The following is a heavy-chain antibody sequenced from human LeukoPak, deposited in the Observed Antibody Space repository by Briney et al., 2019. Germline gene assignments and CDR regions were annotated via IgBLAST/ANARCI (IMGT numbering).Heavy chain of an antibody. D-gene: IGHD2-21*01. J-gene: IGHJ4*02. CDR2: TYYRSKWNN. CDR1: GDSVSSKSAA. CDR3: ARYSGLGVPDY. V-gene: IGHV6-1*01. Sequence: SQTLSLTCAISGDSVSSKSAAWNWIRQSLSRGLEWLGRTYYRSKWNNDYAVSVRGRITINPDTSKNQFSLLLNSATPEDTAVYYCARYSGLGVPDYWGQGTLVTVSS.